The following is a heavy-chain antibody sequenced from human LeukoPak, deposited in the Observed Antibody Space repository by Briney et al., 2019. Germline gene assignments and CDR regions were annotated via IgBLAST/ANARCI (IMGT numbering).Heavy chain of an antibody. V-gene: IGHV3-23*01. D-gene: IGHD1-14*01. Sequence: GGSLRLSCAASGFTFSSYAMSWVRQVPGKGLEWVSAISGSGGSTYYADSVKGRFTISRDNSKNTLYLQMNSLRAEDTAVYYCAKGYGPRGGFDYWGQGTLVTASS. CDR1: GFTFSSYA. J-gene: IGHJ4*02. CDR2: ISGSGGST. CDR3: AKGYGPRGGFDY.